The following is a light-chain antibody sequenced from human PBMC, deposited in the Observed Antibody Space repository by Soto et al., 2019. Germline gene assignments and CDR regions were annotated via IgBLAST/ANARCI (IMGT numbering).Light chain of an antibody. V-gene: IGKV3-20*01. CDR1: QSVSSSS. Sequence: GVSLSAGAVSLSQGERVTLSCRASQSVSSSSLSWYQQKPGQAASLLLYGASSSATGIPDRFSGSGSGTDFTLTISRLEPEDFAVYYCQQHGSSPPPFGEGTKVDIK. J-gene: IGKJ1*01. CDR3: QQHGSSPPP. CDR2: GAS.